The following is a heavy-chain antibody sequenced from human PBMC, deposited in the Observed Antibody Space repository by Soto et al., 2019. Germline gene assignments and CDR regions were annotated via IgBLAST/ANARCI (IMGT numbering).Heavy chain of an antibody. CDR1: GYSFTSYW. Sequence: GESLKISCKGSGYSFTSYWISWVRQMPGKGLEWMGIIYPGDSDTRYSPSFQGQVTISADKSISTAYLQWSSLKASDTAMYYCARLDGIAAAGTGYYYYYGMDVWGQGTTVTVSS. CDR2: IYPGDSDT. D-gene: IGHD6-13*01. J-gene: IGHJ6*02. CDR3: ARLDGIAAAGTGYYYYYGMDV. V-gene: IGHV5-51*01.